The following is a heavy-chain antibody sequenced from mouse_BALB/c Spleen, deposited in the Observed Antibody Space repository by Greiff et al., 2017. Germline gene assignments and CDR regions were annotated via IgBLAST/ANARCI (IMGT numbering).Heavy chain of an antibody. CDR2: ISNLAYSI. CDR1: GFTFSDYG. V-gene: IGHV5-15*02. CDR3: ARGRDYAMDY. J-gene: IGHJ4*01. Sequence: EVKLQESGGGLVQPGGSRKLSCAASGFTFSDYGMAWVRQAPGKGPEWVAFISNLAYSIYYADTVTGRFTISRENAKNTLYLEMSSLRSEDTAMYYCARGRDYAMDYWGQGTSVTVSS.